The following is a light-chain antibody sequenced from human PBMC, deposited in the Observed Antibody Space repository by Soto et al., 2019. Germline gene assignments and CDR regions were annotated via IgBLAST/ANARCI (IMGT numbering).Light chain of an antibody. V-gene: IGLV3-21*02. CDR2: DDS. CDR3: QVWDSSSDQPWV. J-gene: IGLJ3*02. Sequence: SYELTQPPSVSVAPGQTATITCGGSNIGRKSVHWYQHKPGQAPVLAVYDDSDRPSGIPERFSGSNSGNTATLTISRVEAGDEADYFCQVWDSSSDQPWVFGGGTKLTVL. CDR1: NIGRKS.